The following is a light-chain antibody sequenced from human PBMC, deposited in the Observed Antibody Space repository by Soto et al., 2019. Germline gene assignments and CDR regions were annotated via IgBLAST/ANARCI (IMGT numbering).Light chain of an antibody. V-gene: IGKV3-20*01. J-gene: IGKJ1*01. CDR3: QQYGSSPPT. CDR2: GAS. Sequence: EIVLTQSPGTLSLSPGERATLSCRASQSVSSYYLAWYQQKPGQAPRLLISGASSRATGIPDRFSVSGSGTDFTLTISRLEPEDFAVYYCQQYGSSPPTFGQGTKVEIK. CDR1: QSVSSYY.